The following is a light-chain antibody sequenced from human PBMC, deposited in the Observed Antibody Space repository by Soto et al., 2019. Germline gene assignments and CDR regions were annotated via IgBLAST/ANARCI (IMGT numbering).Light chain of an antibody. CDR3: QQRSNWRGT. V-gene: IGKV3-11*01. CDR2: DAS. Sequence: EIALTQSPVTLSLSPGERATLSCRASQSISKYLAWYQQKPGQAPRLLIYDASNRAAGIPARFTGSGSGTDFTLTISSLEPEDFAVYYCQQRSNWRGTFGGGTKVEIK. J-gene: IGKJ4*01. CDR1: QSISKY.